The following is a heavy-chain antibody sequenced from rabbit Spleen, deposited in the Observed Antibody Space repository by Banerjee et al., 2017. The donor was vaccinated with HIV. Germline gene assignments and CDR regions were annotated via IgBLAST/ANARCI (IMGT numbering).Heavy chain of an antibody. CDR2: IYTGSSGST. J-gene: IGHJ4*01. Sequence: QEQLVESGGGLVQPEGSLTLTCTASGFSFSSSYYMCWVRQAPGKGLEWIGCIYTGSSGSTYYASWVNGRFTISKTSSTTVTLQMTRLTVADTATFFCARDAYNSAFGYGHFNLWGQGTLVTVS. CDR3: ARDAYNSAFGYGHFNL. D-gene: IGHD6-1*01. V-gene: IGHV1S45*01. CDR1: GFSFSSSYY.